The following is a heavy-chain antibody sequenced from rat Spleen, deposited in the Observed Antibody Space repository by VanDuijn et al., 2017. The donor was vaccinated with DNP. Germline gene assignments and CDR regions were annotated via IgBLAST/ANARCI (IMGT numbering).Heavy chain of an antibody. CDR3: ERLGWHGWFVY. D-gene: IGHD1-11*01. CDR1: GFNFNDYW. CDR2: INKDSSTM. V-gene: IGHV4-2*01. Sequence: EVKLVESGGGLVHPGRSLKLSCAPSGFNFNDYWMGWVRQAPGKGLEWIGEINKDSSTMNYTPSLKYKFTISRDNAQNTMYLQMCKQGSEDTSIYYSERLGWHGWFVYWGQGTLVTVSS. J-gene: IGHJ3*01.